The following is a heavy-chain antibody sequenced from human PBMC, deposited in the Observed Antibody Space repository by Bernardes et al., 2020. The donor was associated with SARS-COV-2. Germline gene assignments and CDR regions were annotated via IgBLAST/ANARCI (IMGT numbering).Heavy chain of an antibody. J-gene: IGHJ5*02. CDR1: GGSISSYY. Sequence: SETLSLTCTVSGGSISSYYWSWIRQPPGKGLEWIGYIYYSGSTNYNPSLKSRVTISVDTSKNQFSLKLSSVTAADTAVYYCARDGGVRWFDPWGQGTLVTVSS. CDR2: IYYSGST. D-gene: IGHD2-8*02. V-gene: IGHV4-59*01. CDR3: ARDGGVRWFDP.